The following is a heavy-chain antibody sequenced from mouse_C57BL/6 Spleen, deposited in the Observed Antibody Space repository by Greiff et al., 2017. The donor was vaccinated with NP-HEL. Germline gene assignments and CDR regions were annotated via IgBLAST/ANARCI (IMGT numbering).Heavy chain of an antibody. D-gene: IGHD1-1*01. Sequence: VQVVESGPELVKPGASVKISCKASGYAFSSSWMNWVKQRPGKGLEWIGRIYPGDGDTNYNGKFKGKATLTADKSSSTAYMQLSSLTSEDSAVYFCARDDGSSQGFAYWGQGTLVTVSA. CDR3: ARDDGSSQGFAY. CDR1: GYAFSSSW. V-gene: IGHV1-82*01. J-gene: IGHJ3*01. CDR2: IYPGDGDT.